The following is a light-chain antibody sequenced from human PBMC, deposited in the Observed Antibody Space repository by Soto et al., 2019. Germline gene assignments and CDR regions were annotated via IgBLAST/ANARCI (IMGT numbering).Light chain of an antibody. CDR2: DAS. CDR3: QQYNSYPGT. Sequence: DIQMTQSPSTLSASVGDRVTITCRASQSISSWLAWYQQKPGKAPKLLIYDASSLESGVPSRFRGSGSGTEFTLTISSLQTDDFATYYCQQYNSYPGTFGQGTKVDIK. V-gene: IGKV1-5*01. CDR1: QSISSW. J-gene: IGKJ1*01.